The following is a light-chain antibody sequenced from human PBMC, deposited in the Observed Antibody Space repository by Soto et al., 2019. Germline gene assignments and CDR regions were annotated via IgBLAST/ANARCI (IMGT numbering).Light chain of an antibody. V-gene: IGLV2-23*02. J-gene: IGLJ1*01. CDR2: EVS. CDR3: CSYAGSSTFPYV. Sequence: VLTQPASVSGSPGQSITISCTGTSSDVGSYNLVSWYQHHPGKAPKLMIYEVSKRPSGVSNRFSGSKSGNTASLTISGLQAEDEADYYCCSYAGSSTFPYVFGTGTKVTVL. CDR1: SSDVGSYNL.